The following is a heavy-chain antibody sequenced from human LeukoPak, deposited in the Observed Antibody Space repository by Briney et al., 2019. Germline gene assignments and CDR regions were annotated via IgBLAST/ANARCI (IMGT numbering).Heavy chain of an antibody. CDR3: ARARGKMATTYDY. Sequence: TLSLTCTVSGGSNSSGSYYWSWIRQAAGKGVEWIGRIYTGGSTNYNPSLKSRVTISVDTSKNQFSLKLSSVTAADTAVYYCARARGKMATTYDYWGQGTLVTVSS. D-gene: IGHD5-24*01. J-gene: IGHJ4*02. CDR2: IYTGGST. V-gene: IGHV4-61*02. CDR1: GGSNSSGSYY.